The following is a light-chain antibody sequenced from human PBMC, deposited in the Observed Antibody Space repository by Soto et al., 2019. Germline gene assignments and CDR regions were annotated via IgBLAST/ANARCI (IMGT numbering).Light chain of an antibody. CDR1: SSDVGSYNL. CDR2: EVS. V-gene: IGLV2-23*02. J-gene: IGLJ1*01. CDR3: RSYARSSTCV. Sequence: QSVLTQPASVSGSPGQSITISCTGTSSDVGSYNLVSWYQQHPGKAPKLMIYEVSKRPSGVSNRFSGSKSGNTASLTISGLQAEDEADYYCRSYARSSTCVFGTGTKVTVL.